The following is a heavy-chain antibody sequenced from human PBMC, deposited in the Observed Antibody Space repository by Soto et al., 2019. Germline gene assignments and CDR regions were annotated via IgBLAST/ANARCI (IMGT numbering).Heavy chain of an antibody. CDR3: ARDRIRGVLGMDV. J-gene: IGHJ6*03. CDR2: IWYDGSNK. Sequence: GGSLRLSCAASGFTFSSYGMHWVRQAPGKGLEWVAVIWYDGSNKYYADSVKGRFTISRDNSKNTLYLQMNSLRAEDTAVYYCARDRIRGVLGMDVWGKGTTVTVSS. CDR1: GFTFSSYG. V-gene: IGHV3-33*01. D-gene: IGHD3-10*01.